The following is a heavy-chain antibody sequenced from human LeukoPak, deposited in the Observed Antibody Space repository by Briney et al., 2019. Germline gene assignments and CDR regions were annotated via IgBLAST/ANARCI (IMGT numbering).Heavy chain of an antibody. V-gene: IGHV3-30*18. Sequence: GGSLRLSCAASGFTFSRSAVHWVRQAPGKGLEWVAVISHDGSNTDYTDSVKGRFTISRDDSKNTLYLQMNSLRAEDTAVYYCAKEMKPWMHFDYWGQGTLVTVSS. D-gene: IGHD5-12*01. J-gene: IGHJ4*02. CDR1: GFTFSRSA. CDR2: ISHDGSNT. CDR3: AKEMKPWMHFDY.